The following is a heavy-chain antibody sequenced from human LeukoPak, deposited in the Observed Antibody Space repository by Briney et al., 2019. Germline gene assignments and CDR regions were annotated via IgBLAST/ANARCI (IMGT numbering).Heavy chain of an antibody. CDR1: GGSISSYY. CDR2: IYTSGST. J-gene: IGHJ5*02. Sequence: SETLSLTCTVSGGSISSYYWSWIRQPAGKGLEWIGRIYTSGSTNYNPSLKSRLSMSSDTSKNQFSLQMTSVTAADTAVYFCARGLERFSVFGEVTITENWFDPWGPGTLVTVSS. D-gene: IGHD3-16*01. V-gene: IGHV4-4*07. CDR3: ARGLERFSVFGEVTITENWFDP.